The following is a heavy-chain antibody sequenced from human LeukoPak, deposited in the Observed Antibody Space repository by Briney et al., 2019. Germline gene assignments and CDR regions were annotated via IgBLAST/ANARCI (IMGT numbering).Heavy chain of an antibody. CDR1: GYTFTSYG. CDR2: ISAYNSNT. D-gene: IGHD3/OR15-3a*01. Sequence: ASVKLSCNASGYTFTSYGISWVRQPPAQGLERMGWISAYNSNTNYAQTLQGRVTMTTDTSTSTAYMELRSLRSDDTAVYYRARADLAWSRNKHEIDYLGQGTLVSVCS. J-gene: IGHJ4*02. CDR3: ARADLAWSRNKHEIDY. V-gene: IGHV1-18*01.